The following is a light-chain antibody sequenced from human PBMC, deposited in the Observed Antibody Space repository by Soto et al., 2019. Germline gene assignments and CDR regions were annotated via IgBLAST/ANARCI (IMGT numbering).Light chain of an antibody. Sequence: QSALTQPPSASGSPGQSVTISCTGSSSDVGGYKYVSWYQQYPGKASKLMIYAVSKRPSGVPDRFSGSKSGNTASLTVSGLQAEDEADYYCSSYAGSNNYIFGTGTKVTAL. V-gene: IGLV2-8*01. CDR1: SSDVGGYKY. CDR3: SSYAGSNNYI. J-gene: IGLJ1*01. CDR2: AVS.